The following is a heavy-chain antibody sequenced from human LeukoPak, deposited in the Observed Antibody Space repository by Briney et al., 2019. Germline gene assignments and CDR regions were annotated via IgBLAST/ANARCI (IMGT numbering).Heavy chain of an antibody. CDR1: GYTFTGYY. J-gene: IGHJ3*02. V-gene: IGHV1-2*02. CDR3: ARDRSYDSSGYYYAGAFDI. Sequence: VASVKVSCKASGYTFTGYYMHWVRQAPGQGLEWMGWINPNSGGTNYAQKFQGRVTMTRDTSISTAYMELSRLRSDDTAVYYCARDRSYDSSGYYYAGAFDIWGQGTMVTVSS. D-gene: IGHD3-22*01. CDR2: INPNSGGT.